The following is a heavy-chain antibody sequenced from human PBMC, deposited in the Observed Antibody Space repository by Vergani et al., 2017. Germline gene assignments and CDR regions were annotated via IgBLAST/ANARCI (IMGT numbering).Heavy chain of an antibody. J-gene: IGHJ6*03. CDR1: GYTFTNYY. D-gene: IGHD3-10*01. Sequence: QVQLVQSGAEVKKPGASVKVSCKASGYTFTNYYMHRVRQAPGQGLEWMGKINPSGGSTSYAQKFQGRVTMTRDTSTSTVYMVLSSLLSEDTAMYYCARVRSGYYMDVWGKGTTVTVSS. V-gene: IGHV1-46*03. CDR2: INPSGGST. CDR3: ARVRSGYYMDV.